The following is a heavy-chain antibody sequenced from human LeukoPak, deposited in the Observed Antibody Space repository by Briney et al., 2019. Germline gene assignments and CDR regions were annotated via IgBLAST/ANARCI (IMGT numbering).Heavy chain of an antibody. CDR1: GYSINSGYY. CDR3: ARGISLDARDY. V-gene: IGHV4-38-2*02. J-gene: IGHJ4*02. CDR2: VYHSGSI. D-gene: IGHD3-16*02. Sequence: SETLSLTCTVSGYSINSGYYWGWIRQPPGKGLEWIGSVYHSGSIFYNPSLKSRVTISVDASKNQFSLNLSSVTAADTAVYYCARGISLDARDYWGQGTLVTVSS.